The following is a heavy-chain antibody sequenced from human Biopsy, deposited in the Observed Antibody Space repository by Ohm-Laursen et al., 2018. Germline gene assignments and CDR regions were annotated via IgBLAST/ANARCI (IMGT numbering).Heavy chain of an antibody. CDR1: GGSIISYY. CDR3: ARTPRDSFWSGSYKRGLWFDP. D-gene: IGHD3-3*01. V-gene: IGHV4-59*07. J-gene: IGHJ5*02. CDR2: VYNGGIT. Sequence: SDTLSLTCSVSGGSIISYYWTWIRQPPGKGLEWIGHVYNGGITNYNPSLKSRVTISKDTSKNRFSLQVNSVTAADTAVYYCARTPRDSFWSGSYKRGLWFDPWGQGTLVIVSS.